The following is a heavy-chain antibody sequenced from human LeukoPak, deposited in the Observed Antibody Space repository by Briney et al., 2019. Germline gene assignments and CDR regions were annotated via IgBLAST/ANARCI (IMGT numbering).Heavy chain of an antibody. CDR2: ISYDGSNK. V-gene: IGHV3-30-3*01. D-gene: IGHD1-26*01. Sequence: AGGSLRLSCAASGFTFSSYAMHWVRQAPGKGQEWVAVISYDGSNKYYADSVKGRFTISRDNSKNTLYLQMNSLRAEDTAVYYCARDVQVGATTSLLLDVWGQGTTVTVSS. J-gene: IGHJ6*02. CDR1: GFTFSSYA. CDR3: ARDVQVGATTSLLLDV.